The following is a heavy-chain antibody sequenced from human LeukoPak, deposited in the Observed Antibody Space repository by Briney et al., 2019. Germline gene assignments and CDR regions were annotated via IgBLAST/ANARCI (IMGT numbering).Heavy chain of an antibody. CDR3: ARHGSYDILTGYIDY. J-gene: IGHJ4*02. D-gene: IGHD3-9*01. CDR2: IYYSGST. V-gene: IGHV4-59*08. CDR1: GGSISSYY. Sequence: SETLSLTCTVSGGSISSYYWSWLRQPPGKGLEWLGYIYYSGSTNYKPSLKSRVNISGDTSKNQFSLKLSSVTAADTAVYYCARHGSYDILTGYIDYWGQGTLVTVSS.